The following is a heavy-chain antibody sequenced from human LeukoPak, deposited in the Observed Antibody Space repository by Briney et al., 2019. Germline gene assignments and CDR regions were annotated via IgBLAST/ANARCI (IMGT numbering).Heavy chain of an antibody. D-gene: IGHD4-23*01. J-gene: IGHJ4*02. CDR2: IWYDGSNK. CDR1: GFTFSSYC. Sequence: GRSLRLSCAASGFTFSSYCRHWVRQAPGKGLEWVAVIWYDGSNKYYADSVKGRFTTSRDNSKNTLYLQMNSLRAEDTAVYYCAKDPRHTVVTIFDYWGEGTLVTVSS. CDR3: AKDPRHTVVTIFDY. V-gene: IGHV3-33*06.